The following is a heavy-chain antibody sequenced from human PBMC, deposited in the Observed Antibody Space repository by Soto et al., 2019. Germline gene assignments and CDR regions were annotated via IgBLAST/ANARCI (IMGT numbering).Heavy chain of an antibody. CDR3: AKAGSLGYWYFDL. V-gene: IGHV4-30-4*01. J-gene: IGHJ2*01. CDR1: GGPISSGDSF. CDR2: VFYTGST. Sequence: QVQLQESGPGLVKPSQTLSLTCAVSGGPISSGDSFWSWIRQPPGKGLEWIGYVFYTGSTYYNPSLKSRVSISVDTSKKQFSLKLSSVTAADTAVYYCAKAGSLGYWYFDLWGRGTLVTVSS. D-gene: IGHD1-26*01.